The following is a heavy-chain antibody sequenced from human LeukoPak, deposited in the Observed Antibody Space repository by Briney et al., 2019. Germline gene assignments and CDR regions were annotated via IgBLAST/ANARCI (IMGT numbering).Heavy chain of an antibody. Sequence: GGSLRLSCAASGFTFSSYSMNWVRQAPGKGLEWVSSISSSSSYIYYADSVKGRFTISRDNAKNSLYMQMNSVRAEDTAVYYCARASGWYRRFDYWGQGTLVTGSS. V-gene: IGHV3-21*01. CDR2: ISSSSSYI. J-gene: IGHJ4*02. D-gene: IGHD6-19*01. CDR1: GFTFSSYS. CDR3: ARASGWYRRFDY.